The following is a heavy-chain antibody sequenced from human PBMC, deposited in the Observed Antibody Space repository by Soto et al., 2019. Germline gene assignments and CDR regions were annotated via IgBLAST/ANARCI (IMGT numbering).Heavy chain of an antibody. D-gene: IGHD3-16*01. CDR1: GGSTSSDNY. J-gene: IGHJ4*02. V-gene: IGHV4-30-4*01. CDR2: IYYSGNT. CDR3: AREGGESSDGLYYFDS. Sequence: QVQLQESGPGLVKPSQTLSLTCTVSGGSTSSDNYWSWIRQPPGKCLEWIGHIYYSGNTDYTPSLKSRLAISIDTSKNQFSLKLSSVTAADTAVYFCAREGGESSDGLYYFDSWGQGSLVTVSS.